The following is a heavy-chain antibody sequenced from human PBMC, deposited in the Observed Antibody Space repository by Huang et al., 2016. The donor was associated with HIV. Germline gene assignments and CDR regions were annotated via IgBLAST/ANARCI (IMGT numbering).Heavy chain of an antibody. V-gene: IGHV1-18*01. J-gene: IGHJ5*02. D-gene: IGHD3-3*01. CDR2: ISAYNCNK. CDR1: GYTFTKYG. Sequence: QAQLVQSGPEVKRPGASVTVSCKASGYTFTKYGVNWVRQAPGQGLEWMGWISAYNCNKNYAQKFQGRVTLTTDTSTTTAYMELKNLSPDDTAIYFCGRDEWYPIQNWIDVWGQGSLLTVS. CDR3: GRDEWYPIQNWIDV.